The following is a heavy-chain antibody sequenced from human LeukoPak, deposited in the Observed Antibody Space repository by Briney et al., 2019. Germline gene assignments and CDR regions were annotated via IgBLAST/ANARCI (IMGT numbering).Heavy chain of an antibody. CDR2: IYYSGST. Sequence: SETLSLTCTVSGGSISSSRYYWGWLRQAPGKGLERIGSIYYSGSTYYNPSLKSRVTMSVDTSKNQFSPKLSSVTAADTAVYYCSRIYYSDTSGPLDDWGQGTLVSVSS. J-gene: IGHJ4*02. CDR1: GGSISSSRYY. D-gene: IGHD3-22*01. CDR3: SRIYYSDTSGPLDD. V-gene: IGHV4-39*01.